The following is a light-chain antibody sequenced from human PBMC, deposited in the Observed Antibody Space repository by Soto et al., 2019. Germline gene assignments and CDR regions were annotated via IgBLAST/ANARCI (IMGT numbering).Light chain of an antibody. V-gene: IGKV3-11*01. Sequence: EIVLTQSPATLSAFPCDRAALSCRASQALNTRLAWYQHKPGQAPRLLIYLTSNRAAGVPSRFSAWGSETDFTLAISDVQPEDFAVYYCHQRQSWPRTFGQGTKVDIK. CDR2: LTS. CDR3: HQRQSWPRT. J-gene: IGKJ1*01. CDR1: QALNTR.